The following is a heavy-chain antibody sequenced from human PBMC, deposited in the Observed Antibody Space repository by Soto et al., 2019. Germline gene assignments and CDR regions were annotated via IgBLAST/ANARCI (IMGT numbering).Heavy chain of an antibody. CDR3: ARSGWYNSGYFDY. Sequence: QVQLQESGPGLVKPSQTLSLTCTVSGGSISSGGYYWSWIRQPPGKGLECIGYIYYSGSPYYNPALKSRVTISVDTSKNQFSLKLSSVTAADTAVYYWARSGWYNSGYFDYWGQGTLVTVSS. V-gene: IGHV4-31*03. CDR2: IYYSGSP. J-gene: IGHJ4*02. CDR1: GGSISSGGYY. D-gene: IGHD6-19*01.